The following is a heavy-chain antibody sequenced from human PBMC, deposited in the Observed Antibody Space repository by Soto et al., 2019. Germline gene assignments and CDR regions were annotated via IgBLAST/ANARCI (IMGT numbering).Heavy chain of an antibody. Sequence: SETLSLTCTVSGGSISSGGYYWSWIRQHQGKGLEWIGYIYYSGSTYYNPSLKSRVTISVDTSKNQLSLKLSSVTAEDTAVYYCARVFSDSSSFFDPWGQGTLVTVSS. D-gene: IGHD6-13*01. CDR2: IYYSGST. CDR3: ARVFSDSSSFFDP. V-gene: IGHV4-31*03. CDR1: GGSISSGGYY. J-gene: IGHJ5*02.